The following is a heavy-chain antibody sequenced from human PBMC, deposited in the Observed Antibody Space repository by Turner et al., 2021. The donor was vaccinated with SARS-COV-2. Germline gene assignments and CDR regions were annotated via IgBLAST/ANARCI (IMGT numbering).Heavy chain of an antibody. V-gene: IGHV4-39*01. CDR2: IYYSGST. CDR3: ARHWEVAAAAYLARFDP. Sequence: QLQLQEWGPGLVKPSETVSLMCTASGRSISSSSYYWGWIGLPPGKGLDWSGSIYYSGSTYYNPSLKSRVTISVDTSKNQFSLKLTSVTAADTAVYFCARHWEVAAAAYLARFDPWGQGTLVTVSS. CDR1: GRSISSSSYY. J-gene: IGHJ5*02. D-gene: IGHD6-13*01.